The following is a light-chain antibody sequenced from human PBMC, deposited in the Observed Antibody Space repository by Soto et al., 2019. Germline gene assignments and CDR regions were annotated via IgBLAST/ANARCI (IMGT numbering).Light chain of an antibody. J-gene: IGLJ1*01. V-gene: IGLV2-11*01. CDR2: DVS. CDR1: SSDVGSYKD. Sequence: QSALTQPRSVSGSPGQSGTIYCPGTSSDVGSYKDVSWYQHHPGKVPKLMIYDVSERPSGVPDRFSGSKSGNTASLTISGLQAEDEAKYYCCAYADTVYVFGTGTQLTVL. CDR3: CAYADTVYV.